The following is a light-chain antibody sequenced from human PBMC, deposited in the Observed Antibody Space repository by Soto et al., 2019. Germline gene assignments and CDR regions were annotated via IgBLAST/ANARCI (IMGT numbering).Light chain of an antibody. J-gene: IGKJ4*01. CDR3: HRYDDWPLT. CDR1: QSVSTN. Sequence: EILMTQSPATLSVSPGERATLSCRTSQSVSTNLAWYQQKPGQAPSLLIYDASTRASGIPARFSGSGSGTDFTLTITSLQSEDFAFYYCHRYDDWPLTFGGGTKVEIK. V-gene: IGKV3D-15*01. CDR2: DAS.